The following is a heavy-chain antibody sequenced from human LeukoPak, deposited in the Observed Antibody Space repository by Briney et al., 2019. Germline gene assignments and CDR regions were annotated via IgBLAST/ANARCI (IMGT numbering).Heavy chain of an antibody. CDR1: GFTFGDYA. V-gene: IGHV3-49*03. J-gene: IGHJ4*02. D-gene: IGHD3-22*01. Sequence: PGGSLRLSCTASGFTFGDYAMSWFRQAPGKGLEWVGFIRSKAYGGTTEYAASVKGRFTISRDDSKSIAYLQMNSLKTEDTAVYYCTTDHGSGFYDSSGYYFSRDYWGQGTLVTVSS. CDR3: TTDHGSGFYDSSGYYFSRDY. CDR2: IRSKAYGGTT.